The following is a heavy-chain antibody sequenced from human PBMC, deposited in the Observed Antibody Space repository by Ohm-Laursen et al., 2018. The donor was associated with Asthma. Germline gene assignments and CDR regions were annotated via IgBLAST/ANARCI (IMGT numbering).Heavy chain of an antibody. J-gene: IGHJ3*02. CDR1: GFTFSSYG. CDR3: ARDTVVTPEDAFDI. D-gene: IGHD4-23*01. CDR2: ISYDGSNK. V-gene: IGHV3-30*03. Sequence: SLRLSCSASGFTFSSYGMHWVRQAPGKGLEWVAVISYDGSNKYYADSVKGRFTISRDNSKNTLYLQMNSLRAEDTAVYYCARDTVVTPEDAFDIWGQGTMVTVSS.